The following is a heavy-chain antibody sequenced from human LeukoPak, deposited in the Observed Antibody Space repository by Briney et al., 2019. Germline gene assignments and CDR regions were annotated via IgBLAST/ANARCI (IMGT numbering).Heavy chain of an antibody. CDR2: IYYSGST. V-gene: IGHV4-31*03. CDR1: GGSISSGGYY. Sequence: PSETLSLTCTVSGGSISSGGYYWSWIRQHPGKGLEWIGYIYYSGSTYYNPSLKSRVTISVDTSKNQFSLKLSSVTAADTAVYYCARDLGSSGYYRYFDYWGQGTLVTVSS. J-gene: IGHJ4*02. D-gene: IGHD3-22*01. CDR3: ARDLGSSGYYRYFDY.